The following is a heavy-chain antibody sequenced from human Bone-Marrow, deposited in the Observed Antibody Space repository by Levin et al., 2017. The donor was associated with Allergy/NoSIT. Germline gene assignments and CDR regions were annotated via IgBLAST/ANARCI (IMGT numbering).Heavy chain of an antibody. CDR2: INHSGNT. CDR1: GGSFTGYY. J-gene: IGHJ4*02. V-gene: IGHV4-34*01. CDR3: ASLFFDY. Sequence: SQTLSLTCAVSGGSFTGYYWSWIRQPPGKGLEWIGEINHSGNTNYNPSLGSRATMSVDTSKNQFSLKLTSVTAADTAVYYCASLFFDYWGQGTLVTVSS.